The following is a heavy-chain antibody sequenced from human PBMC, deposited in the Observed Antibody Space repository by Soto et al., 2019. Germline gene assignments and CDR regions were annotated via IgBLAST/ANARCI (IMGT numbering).Heavy chain of an antibody. CDR1: GFTFSSRW. J-gene: IGHJ4*02. Sequence: EVQLVESGGGLVQTGGSLRLSCAASGFTFSSRWMHWVRQAPGKGLVWVSRINSDGTTITYADSVKGRFTISRDNAKNTLYLQMNSLRAEDTAVYDGARGTQTTVTTRLFDCWCQGTLVTVSS. D-gene: IGHD4-17*01. CDR3: ARGTQTTVTTRLFDC. CDR2: INSDGTTI. V-gene: IGHV3-74*01.